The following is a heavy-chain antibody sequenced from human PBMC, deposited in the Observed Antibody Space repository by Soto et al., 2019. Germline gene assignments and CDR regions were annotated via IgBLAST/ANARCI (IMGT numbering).Heavy chain of an antibody. CDR3: ARGPFLAVPAAIYYYYYMDV. CDR2: MNPNSGNT. Sequence: ASVKVSCKASGYTFTSYDINWVRQATGQGLEWMGWMNPNSGNTGYAQKFQGRVTMTRNTSISTAYMELSSLRSEDTAVYYCARGPFLAVPAAIYYYYYMDVWGKGTTVTVSS. V-gene: IGHV1-8*01. D-gene: IGHD2-2*01. J-gene: IGHJ6*03. CDR1: GYTFTSYD.